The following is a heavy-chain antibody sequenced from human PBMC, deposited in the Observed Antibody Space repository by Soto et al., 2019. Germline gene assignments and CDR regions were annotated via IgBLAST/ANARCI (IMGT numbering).Heavy chain of an antibody. CDR1: GFTFSSYG. J-gene: IGHJ4*02. V-gene: IGHV3-30*18. D-gene: IGHD6-19*01. CDR3: AKVPRTNGYSSGWPYFDY. Sequence: GGSLRLSCAASGFTFSSYGMHWVRQAPGKGLEWVAVISYDGSNKYYADSVKGRFTISRDNSKNTLYLQMNSLRAEDTAVYYCAKVPRTNGYSSGWPYFDYWGQGTLVTVSS. CDR2: ISYDGSNK.